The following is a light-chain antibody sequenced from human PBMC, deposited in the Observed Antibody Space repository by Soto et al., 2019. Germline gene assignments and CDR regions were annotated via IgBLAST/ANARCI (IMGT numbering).Light chain of an antibody. CDR2: GAS. Sequence: DIQMTQSPSSLSASVGDRVTITCRASQSISGYLNWYYQKPGKAPNLLIYGASSLQSGVPSRFSGGGSGTEFTLTINSLQPEDFATYYCQQSYSFPFTFGGGTKVEIK. CDR1: QSISGY. CDR3: QQSYSFPFT. V-gene: IGKV1-39*01. J-gene: IGKJ4*01.